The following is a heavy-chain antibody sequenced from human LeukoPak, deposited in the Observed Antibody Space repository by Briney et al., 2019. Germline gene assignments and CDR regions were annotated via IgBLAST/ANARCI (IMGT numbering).Heavy chain of an antibody. V-gene: IGHV4-61*02. CDR2: ISSSGST. J-gene: IGHJ4*02. D-gene: IGHD3-10*01. CDR1: GDSISSGDYY. CDR3: ARRDYYGSGPKSYFDY. Sequence: SETLSLTCTVYGDSISSGDYYWSWIRQPAGKGLEWIGRISSSGSTNYNPSLKSRVTISVDTSKNQFSLKLSSVTAADTAVYCCARRDYYGSGPKSYFDYWGQGTLVTVSS.